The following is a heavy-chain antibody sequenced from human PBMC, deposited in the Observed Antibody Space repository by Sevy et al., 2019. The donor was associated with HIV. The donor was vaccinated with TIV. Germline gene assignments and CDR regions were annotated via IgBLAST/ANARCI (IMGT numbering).Heavy chain of an antibody. Sequence: GGSLRLSCAASGFTFSSYAMHWVRQAPGKGLEWVAVISYDGSNKYYADSVKGRFTISRDNSKNTLYLQMNSLRAEDTGVYYCARGEGGGNYYGMDVWGQGTTVTVSS. V-gene: IGHV3-30*04. CDR3: ARGEGGGNYYGMDV. CDR1: GFTFSSYA. D-gene: IGHD1-1*01. J-gene: IGHJ6*02. CDR2: ISYDGSNK.